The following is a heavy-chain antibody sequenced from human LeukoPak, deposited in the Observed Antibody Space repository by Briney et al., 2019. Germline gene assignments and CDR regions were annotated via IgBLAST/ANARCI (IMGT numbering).Heavy chain of an antibody. CDR3: ARDRWGAELSIVATILDGALMAAAGTDDAFDI. CDR2: ISAYNGNT. V-gene: IGHV1-18*01. D-gene: IGHD5-12*01. CDR1: GYTFTSYG. Sequence: ASVKVSCKASGYTFTSYGISWVRQAPGQGLEWMGWISAYNGNTNYAQKLQGRVTMTTDTSTSTAYMELRRLRSDDTAVYYCARDRWGAELSIVATILDGALMAAAGTDDAFDIWGQGTMVTVSS. J-gene: IGHJ3*02.